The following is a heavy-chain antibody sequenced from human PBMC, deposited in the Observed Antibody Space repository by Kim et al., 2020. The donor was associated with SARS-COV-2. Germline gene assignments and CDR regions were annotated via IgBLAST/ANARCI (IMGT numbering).Heavy chain of an antibody. V-gene: IGHV3-66*01. CDR2: IYIGGNT. D-gene: IGHD3-10*01. Sequence: GGSLRLSCAASGFFVSSNYMSWVRQSARKGLEWVAVIYIGGNTFYADSVKGRFTISRDNSKNTLYLQMSILRAEDTAVYYCARTGTLGFGAGTYSPPNSWGQGTLVTVSS. CDR1: GFFVSSNY. CDR3: ARTGTLGFGAGTYSPPNS. J-gene: IGHJ4*02.